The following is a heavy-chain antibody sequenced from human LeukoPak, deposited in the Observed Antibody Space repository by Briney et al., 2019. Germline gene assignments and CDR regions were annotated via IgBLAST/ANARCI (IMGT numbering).Heavy chain of an antibody. V-gene: IGHV3-64*02. CDR1: GFTFSTYV. CDR2: ISGKGEST. D-gene: IGHD1-26*01. Sequence: GGSLRLSCVASGFTFSTYVLHWVRQAPGKGLEYVSGISGKGESTYYADSVKGRFTISRDNSKNTLNLQMGSLRAEDMAVYYCARSGSGSGSPGGYFDYWGQGILVTVSS. CDR3: ARSGSGSGSPGGYFDY. J-gene: IGHJ4*02.